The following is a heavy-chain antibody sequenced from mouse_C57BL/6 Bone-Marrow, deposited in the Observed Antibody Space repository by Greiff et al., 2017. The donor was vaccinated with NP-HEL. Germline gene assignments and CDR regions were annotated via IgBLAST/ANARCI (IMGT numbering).Heavy chain of an antibody. CDR1: GYTFTDYY. CDR3: AREVGCYPFAY. V-gene: IGHV1-26*01. J-gene: IGHJ3*01. CDR2: INPNNGGT. D-gene: IGHD1-3*01. Sequence: EVQLQQSGPELVKPGASVKISCKASGYTFTDYYMNWVKQSHGKSLEWIGDINPNNGGTSYNQKFKGKATLTVDKSSSTAYMELRSLTSEDSAVYYCAREVGCYPFAYWGPGTLVTVSA.